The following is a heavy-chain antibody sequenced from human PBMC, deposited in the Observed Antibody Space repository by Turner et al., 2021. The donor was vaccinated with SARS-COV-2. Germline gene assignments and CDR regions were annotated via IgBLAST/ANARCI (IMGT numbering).Heavy chain of an antibody. Sequence: EVQLLESGGGLVQPGWSLKPSCVAAGFTFRNYAMSWVRLAPGRGLEWVSTVSARGGNTYYADSLKGRFTISRDNSENAVFLQVNSLRAEDTAVYYCAKGTIAVPGTFDYWGQGSLVTVSS. CDR1: GFTFRNYA. CDR3: AKGTIAVPGTFDY. V-gene: IGHV3-23*01. J-gene: IGHJ4*02. D-gene: IGHD6-19*01. CDR2: VSARGGNT.